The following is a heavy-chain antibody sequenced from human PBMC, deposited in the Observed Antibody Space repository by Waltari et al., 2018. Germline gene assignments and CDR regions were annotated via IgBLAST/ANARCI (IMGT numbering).Heavy chain of an antibody. CDR2: ITGSGVST. J-gene: IGHJ3*02. V-gene: IGHV3-23*01. CDR1: GFTFSSYA. Sequence: EVQLLESGGGLVQPGGSLRLSCRASGFTFSSYAIAWVRQAPGKGLEWASVITGSGVSTYYADSVKGRFTISRDNSKNTVYLQMNSLRAEDTAIYYCAKDRVGVFDIWGQGTMVTVSS. D-gene: IGHD3-3*01. CDR3: AKDRVGVFDI.